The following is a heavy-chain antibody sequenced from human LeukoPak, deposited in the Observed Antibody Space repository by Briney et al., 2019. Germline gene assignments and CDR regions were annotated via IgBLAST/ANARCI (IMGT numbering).Heavy chain of an antibody. Sequence: SETLSLTCSVSGGPISSFYWSWLRQPPEKGLEWIGYIYYSGSTNYNPSLKSRVTISVDTSKNQFSLELSSVTATDTAVYYCAGGGYSYRFDYWGQGTLVTVSS. CDR2: IYYSGST. V-gene: IGHV4-59*01. J-gene: IGHJ4*02. CDR1: GGPISSFY. D-gene: IGHD5-18*01. CDR3: AGGGYSYRFDY.